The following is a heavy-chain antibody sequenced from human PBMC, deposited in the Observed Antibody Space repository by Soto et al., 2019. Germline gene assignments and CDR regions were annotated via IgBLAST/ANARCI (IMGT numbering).Heavy chain of an antibody. V-gene: IGHV3-30*18. CDR2: ISYVGDNK. D-gene: IGHD6-13*01. CDR3: AKSIAAAGNYYYYGLDV. CDR1: GFTFSSYG. J-gene: IGHJ6*02. Sequence: QVQLVESGGGVVQPGRSLRLSCAASGFTFSSYGMHWVRQAPGKGLEWVAVISYVGDNKYYADSVKGRFTISRDNSKNTLYLQMNSLRAEDTAVYFCAKSIAAAGNYYYYGLDVWGQGTTVTVSS.